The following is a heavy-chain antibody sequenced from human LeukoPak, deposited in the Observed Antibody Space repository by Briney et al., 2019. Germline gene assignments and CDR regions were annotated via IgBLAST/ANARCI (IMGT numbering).Heavy chain of an antibody. Sequence: GESLKISCKASGYSFTSYWIGWGRQMPGKGLEWMGIIYPGDSDTRYSPSFQGQVTISADKSISTAYLPWRSLKASDTPMYYCASLPYGAGAGLGLFDPWGQGTLVTVSS. J-gene: IGHJ5*02. CDR1: GYSFTSYW. D-gene: IGHD6-13*01. CDR3: ASLPYGAGAGLGLFDP. CDR2: IYPGDSDT. V-gene: IGHV5-51*01.